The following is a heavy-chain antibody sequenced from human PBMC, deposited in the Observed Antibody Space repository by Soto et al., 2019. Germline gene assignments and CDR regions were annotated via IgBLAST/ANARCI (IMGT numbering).Heavy chain of an antibody. Sequence: LSLTCAVSGGSISSYYWSWIRQAPGKGLEWVSYISSSGSTIYYADSVKGRFTISRDNAKNSLYLQMNSLRAEDTAVYYCARVPSDSSGWYGWFDPWGQGTLVTVSS. CDR2: ISSSGSTI. V-gene: IGHV3-11*01. CDR1: GGSISSYY. J-gene: IGHJ5*02. D-gene: IGHD6-19*01. CDR3: ARVPSDSSGWYGWFDP.